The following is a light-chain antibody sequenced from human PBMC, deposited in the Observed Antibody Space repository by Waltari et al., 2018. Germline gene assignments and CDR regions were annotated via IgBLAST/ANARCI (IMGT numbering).Light chain of an antibody. V-gene: IGLV2-14*01. CDR3: STYTTSGTFV. J-gene: IGLJ2*01. Sequence: QSALTQPASVSGYPGQSITIPCTGTSSDVGAYNYVSWYQHHPGKAPKIMIYQVSNRPSGVSNRLSGSKSGNTASLTISGLQAEDEGDYYCSTYTTSGTFVFGGGTKLTVL. CDR1: SSDVGAYNY. CDR2: QVS.